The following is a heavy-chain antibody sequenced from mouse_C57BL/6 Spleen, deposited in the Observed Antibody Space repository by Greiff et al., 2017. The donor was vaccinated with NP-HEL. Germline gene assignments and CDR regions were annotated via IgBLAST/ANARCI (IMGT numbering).Heavy chain of an antibody. Sequence: QVQLQQSGAELVRPGASVTLSCKASGYTFTDYEMHWVKQTPVHGLEWIGAIDPETGGTAYNQKFKGKAILTADKSSSTAYMELRSLTSEDSAVYYCTRGGYYPSMDYWGQGTSVTVSS. CDR1: GYTFTDYE. CDR3: TRGGYYPSMDY. CDR2: IDPETGGT. J-gene: IGHJ4*01. D-gene: IGHD2-3*01. V-gene: IGHV1-15*01.